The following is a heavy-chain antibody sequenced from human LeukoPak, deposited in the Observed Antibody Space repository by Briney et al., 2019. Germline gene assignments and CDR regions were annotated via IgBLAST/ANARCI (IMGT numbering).Heavy chain of an antibody. CDR1: GDSISSGGYS. CDR3: ARELRYCSGGSCASGFDY. CDR2: IYHSGST. V-gene: IGHV4-30-2*01. J-gene: IGHJ4*02. Sequence: SETLSLTCAVSGDSISSGGYSWSWIRQPPGKGLEWIGYIYHSGSTYYNPSLKSRVTISVDRSKNQFSLKLSSVTAADTAVYYCARELRYCSGGSCASGFDYWGQGTLVTVSS. D-gene: IGHD2-15*01.